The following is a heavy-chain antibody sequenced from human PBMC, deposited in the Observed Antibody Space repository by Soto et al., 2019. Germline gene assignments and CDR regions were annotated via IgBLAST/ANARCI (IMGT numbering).Heavy chain of an antibody. CDR1: GGSISSSSYY. V-gene: IGHV4-39*01. Sequence: SETLSLTCTVSGGSISSSSYYWGWIRQPPGKGLEWIGSIYYSGSTYYDPSLKSRVTISVDTSKNQFSLKLSSVTAADTAVYYCARRGTVAGYYYYGMDVWGQGTTVTVSS. J-gene: IGHJ6*02. D-gene: IGHD6-19*01. CDR2: IYYSGST. CDR3: ARRGTVAGYYYYGMDV.